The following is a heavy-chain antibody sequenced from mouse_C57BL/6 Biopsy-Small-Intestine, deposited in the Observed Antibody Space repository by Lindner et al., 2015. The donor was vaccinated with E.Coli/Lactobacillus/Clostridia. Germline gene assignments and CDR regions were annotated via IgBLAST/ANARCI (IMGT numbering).Heavy chain of an antibody. J-gene: IGHJ3*01. D-gene: IGHD2-13*01. V-gene: IGHV1-64*01. Sequence: SVKVSCKASANTFTSYYFHWVRQAPGQGLEWMGWINPNSGATNYAQIFQGRVSMTSDTSISTAYMELRGLSSNDTAMYYCARDFRRGGDVWGQGTMVTVSS. CDR2: INPNSGAT. CDR1: ANTFTSYY. CDR3: ARDFRRGGDV.